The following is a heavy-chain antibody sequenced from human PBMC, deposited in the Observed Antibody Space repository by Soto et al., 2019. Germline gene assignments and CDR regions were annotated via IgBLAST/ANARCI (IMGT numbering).Heavy chain of an antibody. D-gene: IGHD3-10*01. Sequence: QVQLQESGPGLVKPSQTLSLTCTVSGGSISSGDYYWSWIRQPPGKGLEWIGYIYYSGSTYYNPFLRSRVTISVDTSKNQFSLKLSSVTAADTAVYYCARGILLWFGELSPPDYWGQGTLVTVSS. CDR1: GGSISSGDYY. CDR2: IYYSGST. V-gene: IGHV4-30-4*01. J-gene: IGHJ4*02. CDR3: ARGILLWFGELSPPDY.